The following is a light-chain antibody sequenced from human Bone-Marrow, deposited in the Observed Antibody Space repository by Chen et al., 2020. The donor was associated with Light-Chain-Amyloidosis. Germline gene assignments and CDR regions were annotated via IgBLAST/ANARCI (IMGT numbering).Light chain of an antibody. V-gene: IGLV3-21*02. CDR3: QVWDRSSDRPV. CDR2: DDI. Sequence: SYVLTQPSSVSVAPGQTATIACGGNNIGSTSVHWYQQTPGQPPLLFVYDDIDRPSGIPERLSGSNSGNTATLTISRVEAGDEADYYCQVWDRSSDRPVFGGGTKLTVL. CDR1: NIGSTS. J-gene: IGLJ3*02.